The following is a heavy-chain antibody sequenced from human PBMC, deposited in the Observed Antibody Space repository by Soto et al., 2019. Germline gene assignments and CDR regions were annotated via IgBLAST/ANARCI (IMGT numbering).Heavy chain of an antibody. CDR2: IYHSGST. Sequence: SETLSLTCAVSGGSISSSNWWSWVRQPPGKGLEWIGEIYHSGSTNYNPSLKSRVTISVDKSKNQFSLKLSSVTAADTAVYYCARSAAAKNLAARYFDYWGQGTLVTVSS. CDR3: ARSAAAKNLAARYFDY. D-gene: IGHD2-2*01. V-gene: IGHV4-4*02. J-gene: IGHJ4*02. CDR1: GGSISSSNW.